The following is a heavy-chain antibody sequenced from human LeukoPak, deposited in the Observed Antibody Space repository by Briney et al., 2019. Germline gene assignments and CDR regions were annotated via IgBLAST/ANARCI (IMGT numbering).Heavy chain of an antibody. D-gene: IGHD3-10*01. CDR2: IYDSGST. J-gene: IGHJ6*02. Sequence: SETLSLTCTVSGGSIRSSYYYWGWIRQPPGKGLEWIGSIYDSGSTYYNPSLKSRVTISVDTSKNQFSLKLNSVTAADTAVYYCARGRLITMVRVYYYGMDVWGQGTTVTVSS. V-gene: IGHV4-39*01. CDR1: GGSIRSSYYY. CDR3: ARGRLITMVRVYYYGMDV.